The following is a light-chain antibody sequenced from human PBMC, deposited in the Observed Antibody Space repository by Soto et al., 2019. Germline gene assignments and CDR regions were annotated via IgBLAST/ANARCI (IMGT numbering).Light chain of an antibody. J-gene: IGLJ1*01. CDR1: NIGRES. V-gene: IGLV3-21*02. CDR3: QVWNSNTDHYV. CDR2: DDG. Sequence: SELTHPPSVSVAPGQTARIPWGADNIGRESVHWYQQKSGQAPLLLVYDDGDRPSGIPDRFSGSNSGNTATLSISRVEAGDEGDYYCQVWNSNTDHYVFGTGTKVTVL.